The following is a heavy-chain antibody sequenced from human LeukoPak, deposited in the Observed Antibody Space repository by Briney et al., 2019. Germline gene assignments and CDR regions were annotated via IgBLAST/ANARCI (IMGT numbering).Heavy chain of an antibody. CDR2: ISIISSYR. CDR1: GFTFSSYS. J-gene: IGHJ3*02. V-gene: IGHV3-21*01. D-gene: IGHD5-18*01. Sequence: GGSLRLSCAASGFTFSSYSMNWVRQAPGKGLEWVSSISIISSYRYYADSVTGRFAIFRDNAKISLYLQMNSLRAEDTAVYYCARDRSPSDTAMDAFDIWGQGTMVTVSS. CDR3: ARDRSPSDTAMDAFDI.